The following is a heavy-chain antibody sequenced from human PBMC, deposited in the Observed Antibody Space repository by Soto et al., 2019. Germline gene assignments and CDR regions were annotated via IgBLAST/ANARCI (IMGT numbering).Heavy chain of an antibody. D-gene: IGHD6-6*01. V-gene: IGHV3-11*01. CDR2: ISSSGSTI. CDR1: GFTFSDYY. Sequence: PGGSLRLSCAASGFTFSDYYMSWIRQAPGKGLEWVSYISSSGSTIYYADSVKGRFTISRDNAKNSLYLQMNSLRAEDTAVYYYARESIAARGVLDYWGQGTLVTVSS. CDR3: ARESIAARGVLDY. J-gene: IGHJ4*02.